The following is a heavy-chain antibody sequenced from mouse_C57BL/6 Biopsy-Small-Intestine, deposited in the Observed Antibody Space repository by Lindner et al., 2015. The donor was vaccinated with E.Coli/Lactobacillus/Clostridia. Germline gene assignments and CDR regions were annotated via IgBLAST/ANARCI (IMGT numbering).Heavy chain of an antibody. Sequence: VQLQESGAELMKPGASVKLSCKASGYSFSSYWMNWVKQRPGKGLEWIGQIYPGDGDTNYNGKFKGKATLTADKSSSTAYMQLSSLTSEDSAVYFCARRDYYGTYYFDYWGQGTTLTVSS. D-gene: IGHD1-1*01. CDR3: ARRDYYGTYYFDY. CDR2: IYPGDGDT. V-gene: IGHV1-80*01. CDR1: GYSFSSYW. J-gene: IGHJ2*01.